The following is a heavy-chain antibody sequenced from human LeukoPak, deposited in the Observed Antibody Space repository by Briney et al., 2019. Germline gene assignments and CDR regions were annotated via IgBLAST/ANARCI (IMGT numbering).Heavy chain of an antibody. CDR3: VRHDGRSGGTMGALDS. CDR1: AASISSGSHH. CDR2: IYYGRTI. V-gene: IGHV4-39*01. J-gene: IGHJ4*02. D-gene: IGHD4-23*01. Sequence: SETLSLTCTISAASISSGSHHWGWIRQSPGTGLEWIGSIYYGRTIYYNPSLNSRVTISVVTSKDQFTLQLNSVTAADTAVYYCVRHDGRSGGTMGALDSWGQGSLVTVSS.